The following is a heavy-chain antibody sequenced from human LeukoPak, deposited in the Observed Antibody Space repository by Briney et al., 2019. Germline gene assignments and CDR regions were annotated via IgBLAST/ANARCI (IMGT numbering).Heavy chain of an antibody. Sequence: GASVKVSCKASGYTFTSYGISWVRQAPGQGLEWMGWISAYNGNTNYAQKLQGRVTMTTDTSTSTAYMELRSLRSDDTAVYYCARAYDFWSDYYYMDVWGKGTTVTVSS. CDR3: ARAYDFWSDYYYMDV. V-gene: IGHV1-18*01. CDR1: GYTFTSYG. D-gene: IGHD3-3*01. J-gene: IGHJ6*03. CDR2: ISAYNGNT.